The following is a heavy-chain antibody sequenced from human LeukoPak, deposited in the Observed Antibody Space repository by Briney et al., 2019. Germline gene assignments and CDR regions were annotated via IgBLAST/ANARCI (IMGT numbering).Heavy chain of an antibody. Sequence: ASVNLSPNASRHTFTDHYIHLVRQPPGQRLEWIRSINLNSGGTNYAQKFQGRVSMTRDTSINTAYMELSRVRSDDTAVYYCARAVAAGGTGAEYFQHWGQGTLVTVSS. CDR3: ARAVAAGGTGAEYFQH. CDR2: INLNSGGT. D-gene: IGHD6-13*01. J-gene: IGHJ1*01. CDR1: RHTFTDHY. V-gene: IGHV1-2*02.